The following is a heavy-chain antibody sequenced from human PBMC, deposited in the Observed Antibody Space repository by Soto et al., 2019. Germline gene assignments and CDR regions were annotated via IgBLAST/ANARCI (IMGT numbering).Heavy chain of an antibody. J-gene: IGHJ6*02. CDR3: ARGRRFTSGTYRAPYNSGLDV. Sequence: SETLSLTCAVYSGSFSDYSCNWIRQPPGKGLEWIWEINHSGSTNYNPSLKSRVTMSIYAPRKQFSLKLSSVTAADTAVYYCARGRRFTSGTYRAPYNSGLDVWGQGTTVTVSS. V-gene: IGHV4-34*01. CDR2: INHSGST. D-gene: IGHD3-10*01. CDR1: SGSFSDYS.